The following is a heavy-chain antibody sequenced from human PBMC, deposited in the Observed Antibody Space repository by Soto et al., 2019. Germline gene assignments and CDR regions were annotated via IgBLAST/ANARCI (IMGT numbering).Heavy chain of an antibody. J-gene: IGHJ4*02. CDR2: VFHDGNT. V-gene: IGHV4-4*02. D-gene: IGHD1-1*01. CDR3: ARKAWTRLDY. Sequence: QLRLQESGPGLVKPSGTLSLTCTVSGGSISTSVWWTWVRLPPGKGLQWIGEVFHDGNTNYNPSLQSRLSISVDKSTSQFSLRLTSVTAADTAGYYCARKAWTRLDYWGQGALVTVSS. CDR1: GGSISTSVW.